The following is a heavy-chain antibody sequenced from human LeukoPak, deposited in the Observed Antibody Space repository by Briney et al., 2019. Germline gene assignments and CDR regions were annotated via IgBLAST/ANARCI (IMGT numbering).Heavy chain of an antibody. CDR2: INPNSGAT. Sequence: ASVKVSCKPSGYTFTGYYMHWVRQAPGQGLEWMGWINPNSGATNYAQKFQGRVTVTRDTSINTAYMELSRLRSDDTAVYYCARGRDYGSYFDYWGQGTLVTVSS. V-gene: IGHV1-2*02. CDR1: GYTFTGYY. D-gene: IGHD1-26*01. J-gene: IGHJ4*02. CDR3: ARGRDYGSYFDY.